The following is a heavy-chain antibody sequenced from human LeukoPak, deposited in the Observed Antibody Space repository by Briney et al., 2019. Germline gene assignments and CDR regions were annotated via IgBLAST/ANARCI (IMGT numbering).Heavy chain of an antibody. D-gene: IGHD2-15*01. CDR1: GFTFSSYA. Sequence: GGSLRLSCAASGFTFSSYAMHWVRRAPGKGLEWVAVRSYDGSNKYYADSVKGRFTISRDNSKNTLYLQMNSLRAEDTAVYYCARFDIVVVVAATGALDYWGQGTPVTVSS. CDR2: RSYDGSNK. J-gene: IGHJ4*02. V-gene: IGHV3-30-3*01. CDR3: ARFDIVVVVAATGALDY.